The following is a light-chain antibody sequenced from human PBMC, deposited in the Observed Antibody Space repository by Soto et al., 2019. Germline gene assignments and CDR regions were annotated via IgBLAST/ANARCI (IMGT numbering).Light chain of an antibody. CDR3: ETWDRNTWV. V-gene: IGLV4-60*02. J-gene: IGLJ3*02. CDR2: VEDSGNY. CDR1: SGHTSYI. Sequence: QPVLTQSSSASASLGSSVKLTCTLSSGHTSYIIAWHQQQPGKAPRYLMKVEDSGNYNRGSGVPDRFSGSSSGADRYLTIAKLQFADEADYYCETWDRNTWVFGGGTKLTVL.